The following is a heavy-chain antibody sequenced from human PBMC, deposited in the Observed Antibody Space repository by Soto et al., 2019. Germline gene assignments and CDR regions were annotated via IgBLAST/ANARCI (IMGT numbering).Heavy chain of an antibody. V-gene: IGHV1-69*01. CDR3: ARVLTDGWVDPGVVRGYLHT. Sequence: QVQLVQSAAEAKEPGSAVKVSCKAPADSFSSYGISWLRQAPGQGLVWMGGTIRIFGTTNNAEKFQGRVTITADESTTTAYVELSSLRCQDSALYYCARVLTDGWVDPGVVRGYLHTWGRGTLV. CDR1: ADSFSSYG. D-gene: IGHD3-16*01. J-gene: IGHJ2*01. CDR2: TIRIFGTT.